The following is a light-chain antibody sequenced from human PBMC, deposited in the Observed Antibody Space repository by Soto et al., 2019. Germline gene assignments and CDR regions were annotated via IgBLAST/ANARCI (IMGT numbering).Light chain of an antibody. CDR3: QQYGRSPGLFT. V-gene: IGKV3-20*01. Sequence: EIGVAPSASTLSLSPGAKAPPPCKARQSVSNTYLAWYQQKPGQAPRLLIYDASSRATGIPDRFSGSGSGTDFTLTISRLEPEDFAVYYCQQYGRSPGLFTFGPGTKVDIK. J-gene: IGKJ3*01. CDR1: QSVSNTY. CDR2: DAS.